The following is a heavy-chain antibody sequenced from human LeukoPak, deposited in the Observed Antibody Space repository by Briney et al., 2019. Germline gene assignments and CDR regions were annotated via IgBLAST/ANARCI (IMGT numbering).Heavy chain of an antibody. CDR1: GFSFSIHD. D-gene: IGHD3-9*01. J-gene: IGHJ4*02. V-gene: IGHV3-21*01. Sequence: GGSLRLSCAASGFSFSIHDMTWVRQAPGKGLEWVSSISSSSSYIYYADSVKGRFTISRDNAKNSLYLQMNSLRAEDTAVYYCARDRYDILTGYRHYFDYWGQGTLVTVSS. CDR2: ISSSSSYI. CDR3: ARDRYDILTGYRHYFDY.